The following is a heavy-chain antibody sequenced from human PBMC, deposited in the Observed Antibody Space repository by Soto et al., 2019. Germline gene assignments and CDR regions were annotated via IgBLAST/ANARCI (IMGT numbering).Heavy chain of an antibody. D-gene: IGHD1-1*01. CDR1: GVSISSYY. CDR2: IYTTGST. J-gene: IGHJ4*02. Sequence: SETLSLTCTVSGVSISSYYWSWIRQPAGKGLEWIGRIYTTGSTYYNPSLRSRVDISLDTSKNQFSLRLRSVTAADTAMYYCARGRDAYKAGYWGQGTLVTVSS. CDR3: ARGRDAYKAGY. V-gene: IGHV4-4*07.